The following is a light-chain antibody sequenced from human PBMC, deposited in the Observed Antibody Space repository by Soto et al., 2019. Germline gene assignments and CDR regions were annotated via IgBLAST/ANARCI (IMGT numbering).Light chain of an antibody. V-gene: IGKV1-9*01. Sequence: IPLTQSPSSLSASVGDRVTITCRASQGIRNYLAWYQQKPGRAPRLLIYAASTLQNVVPSRFSGSGSGTDFTLSISSLQPEDFATYYCQQVNSFPRTFGPGTKVDIK. CDR1: QGIRNY. J-gene: IGKJ3*01. CDR3: QQVNSFPRT. CDR2: AAS.